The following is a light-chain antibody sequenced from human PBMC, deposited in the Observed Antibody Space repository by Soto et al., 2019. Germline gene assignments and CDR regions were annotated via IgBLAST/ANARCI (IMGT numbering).Light chain of an antibody. CDR1: KLGDKY. CDR2: QDR. V-gene: IGLV3-1*01. Sequence: SYELTQPPSVPVSPGQTASITCSGDKLGDKYACWYQQKPGQSPVLVIYQDRKRPSGIPERFSGSNSGNTATLTISGTQAMDEADYYCQAWDSSTAFYVFGTGTKLTVL. J-gene: IGLJ1*01. CDR3: QAWDSSTAFYV.